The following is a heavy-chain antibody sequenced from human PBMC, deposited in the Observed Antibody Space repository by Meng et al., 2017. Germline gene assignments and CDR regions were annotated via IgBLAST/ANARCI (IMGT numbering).Heavy chain of an antibody. CDR1: GGTFSSYA. D-gene: IGHD1-26*01. J-gene: IGHJ3*02. CDR3: ARGSYYHDAFDI. Sequence: SVKVSCKASGGTFSSYAISWVRQAPGQGLEWMGGIIPIFGTANYAQKFQGRVTITADKSTSTAYMELSSLRSEDTAVYYCARGSYYHDAFDIWGQGAMVTVSS. V-gene: IGHV1-69*06. CDR2: IIPIFGTA.